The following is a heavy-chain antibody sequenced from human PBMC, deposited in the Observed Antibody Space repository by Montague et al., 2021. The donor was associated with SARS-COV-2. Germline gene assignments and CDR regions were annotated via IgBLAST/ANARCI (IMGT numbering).Heavy chain of an antibody. D-gene: IGHD3-16*02. J-gene: IGHJ3*02. Sequence: SLRLSCAASGFTFSNYDMNWVRQAPGKGPEWISYISTSAYTTSYAGSAKSRFTISRDNGKNSLYLQMNSLRVEDTAVYYCTRDYRSIVGDGLDIWGQGTKVTVSS. V-gene: IGHV3-48*03. CDR1: GFTFSNYD. CDR3: TRDYRSIVGDGLDI. CDR2: ISTSAYTT.